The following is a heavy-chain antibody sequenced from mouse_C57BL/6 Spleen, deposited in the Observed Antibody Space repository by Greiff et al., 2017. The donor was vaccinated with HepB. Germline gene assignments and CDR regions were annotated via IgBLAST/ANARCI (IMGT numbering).Heavy chain of an antibody. CDR1: GYTFTDYN. V-gene: IGHV1-18*01. J-gene: IGHJ2*01. Sequence: EVQLQQSGPELVKPGASVKIPCKASGYTFTDYNMDWVKQSHGKSLEWIGDINPNNGGTIYNQKFKGKATLPVDKSTSTAYMELRSLTSEDTAVYYCAIFPIYYDYDGWFDYWGQGTTLTVSS. CDR2: INPNNGGT. CDR3: AIFPIYYDYDGWFDY. D-gene: IGHD2-4*01.